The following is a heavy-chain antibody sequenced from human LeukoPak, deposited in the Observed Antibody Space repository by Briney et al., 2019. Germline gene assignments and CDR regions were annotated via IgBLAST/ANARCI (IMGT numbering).Heavy chain of an antibody. CDR3: ARRVGVALDY. D-gene: IGHD2-21*01. V-gene: IGHV4-38-2*02. CDR1: GYSISSGYY. J-gene: IGHJ4*02. Sequence: PSETLSLTCTVSGYSISSGYYWGWIRQPPGKGLEWIGSIYHSGSTYYNPSLKSRVTISVDTSKNQFSLKLSSVTAADTAVYYCARRVGVALDYWGQGTLVTVSS. CDR2: IYHSGST.